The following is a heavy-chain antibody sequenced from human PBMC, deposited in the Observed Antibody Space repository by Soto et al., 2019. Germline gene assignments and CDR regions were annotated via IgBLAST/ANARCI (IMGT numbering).Heavy chain of an antibody. CDR3: ARNHIAASGTSAYDI. J-gene: IGHJ3*02. V-gene: IGHV3-11*06. CDR2: ISPSSSYT. CDR1: GFTFSDYY. Sequence: PGGSLRLSFAASGFTFSDYYMSWIRQAPGKGLEWVSYISPSSSYTNYAVSVKGRFTISRDNAKNSVYLQMNSLRAEDTALYYCARNHIAASGTSAYDIWGQGTRVTVSS. D-gene: IGHD6-13*01.